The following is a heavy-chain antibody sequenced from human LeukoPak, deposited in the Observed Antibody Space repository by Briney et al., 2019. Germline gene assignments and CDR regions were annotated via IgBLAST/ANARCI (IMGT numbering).Heavy chain of an antibody. D-gene: IGHD6-19*01. V-gene: IGHV3-74*01. CDR3: ARAPNWVAGTAFDY. CDR1: GFTFSSYW. J-gene: IGHJ4*02. Sequence: GGSLRLSCAASGFTFSSYWMHWVRQAPGKGLVWVSRINSDGSSTSYADSVKGRFTISRDNAKNTLYLQMNSLRAEDTAVYYCARAPNWVAGTAFDYWGQGTLVTVPS. CDR2: INSDGSST.